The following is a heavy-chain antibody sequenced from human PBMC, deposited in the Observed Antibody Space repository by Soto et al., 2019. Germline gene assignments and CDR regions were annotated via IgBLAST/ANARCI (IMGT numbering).Heavy chain of an antibody. J-gene: IGHJ4*02. CDR3: ATHPVGYCSSTSCAIFDY. CDR2: IIPIFGTA. CDR1: GGTFSAYA. V-gene: IGHV1-69*01. Sequence: QVQLVQSGAEVKKPGSSVKVSCKASGGTFSAYAISWVRQAPGQGLEWMGGIIPIFGTANYAQKFQGRVTITADESTSTAYIELSRLRPEDTAVYYCATHPVGYCSSTSCAIFDYWGPGTLVTVSS. D-gene: IGHD2-2*01.